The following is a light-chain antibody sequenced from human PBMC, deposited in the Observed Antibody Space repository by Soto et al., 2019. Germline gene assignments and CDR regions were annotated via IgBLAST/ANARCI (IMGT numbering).Light chain of an antibody. CDR1: QSISSY. J-gene: IGKJ4*01. V-gene: IGKV1-39*01. CDR3: QQSSSTVLT. Sequence: DIQMTQSPSSLSASVGDRVTITCRASQSISSYLNWYQQKPGKAPKLLIYAASSLQGGVPSRFSGSGSGTDFTLTISSLQREDCAIYYCQQSSSTVLTFSGGTKVEIK. CDR2: AAS.